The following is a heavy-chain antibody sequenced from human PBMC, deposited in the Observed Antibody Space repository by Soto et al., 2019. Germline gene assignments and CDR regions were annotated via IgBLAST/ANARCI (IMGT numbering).Heavy chain of an antibody. Sequence: GGSLRLSCAASGFTFSSYGMHWVRQAPGKGLEWVAVISYDGSNKYYADSVKGRFTISRDNSKNTLYLQMNSLRAEDTAVYYCAKGVSSSSFMYYYYGMDVWGQGTTVTVSS. CDR1: GFTFSSYG. D-gene: IGHD6-6*01. CDR3: AKGVSSSSFMYYYYGMDV. J-gene: IGHJ6*02. CDR2: ISYDGSNK. V-gene: IGHV3-30*18.